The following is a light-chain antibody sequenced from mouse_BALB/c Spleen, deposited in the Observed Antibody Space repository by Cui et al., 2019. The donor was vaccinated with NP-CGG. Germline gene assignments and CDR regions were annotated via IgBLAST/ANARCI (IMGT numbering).Light chain of an antibody. Sequence: QAVATPESALTTAPGEPVTLTCRSSTGAVTTSNYANWVQEKPDHLFPGLIGGTNNRAPGVPARFSGSLIGDKAALTITGAQSEDEAIYFCALWYSNHWVFGGGTKLTVL. V-gene: IGLV1*01. CDR2: GTN. J-gene: IGLJ1*01. CDR1: TGAVTTSNY. CDR3: ALWYSNHWV.